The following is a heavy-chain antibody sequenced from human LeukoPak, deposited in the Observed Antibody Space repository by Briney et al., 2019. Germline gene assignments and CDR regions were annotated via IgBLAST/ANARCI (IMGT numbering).Heavy chain of an antibody. V-gene: IGHV3-53*01. D-gene: IGHD6-13*01. CDR1: GFTFSSYA. Sequence: GGSLRLSCAASGFTFSSYAMSWVRQAPGKGLEWVSVIYSGGSTYYADSVKGRFTISRDNSKNTLYLQMNSLRAEDTAVYYCAREAAAGYFDYWGQGTLVTVSS. CDR3: AREAAAGYFDY. J-gene: IGHJ4*02. CDR2: IYSGGST.